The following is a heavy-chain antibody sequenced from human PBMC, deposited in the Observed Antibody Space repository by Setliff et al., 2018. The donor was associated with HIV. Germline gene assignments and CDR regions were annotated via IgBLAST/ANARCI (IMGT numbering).Heavy chain of an antibody. J-gene: IGHJ6*02. Sequence: SETLSLTCAVYGGSFSGYYWSWIRQPPGKGLEWIGEIIHSGSTNYNPSLKSRVTISVDMSKNQFSLKLSSVTAADTAVYYCARREGYGMDVWGQGTTVTVSS. CDR3: ARREGYGMDV. CDR1: GGSFSGYY. V-gene: IGHV4-34*12. CDR2: IIHSGST.